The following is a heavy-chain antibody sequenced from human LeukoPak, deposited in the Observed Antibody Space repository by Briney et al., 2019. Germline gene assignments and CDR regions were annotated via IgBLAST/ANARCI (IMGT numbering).Heavy chain of an antibody. CDR2: MYYSGST. V-gene: IGHV4-59*08. CDR3: ARHLRGSLTAIYYQYGMDV. Sequence: SETLSLTCTVSGGSISSHYWSWIRQPPGKGLEWIGYMYYSGSTNYNPPLKSRVSISVDTSKYQFSLKLSSVTAADTAVYYCARHLRGSLTAIYYQYGMDVWGQGTTVTISS. D-gene: IGHD2-21*02. CDR1: GGSISSHY. J-gene: IGHJ6*02.